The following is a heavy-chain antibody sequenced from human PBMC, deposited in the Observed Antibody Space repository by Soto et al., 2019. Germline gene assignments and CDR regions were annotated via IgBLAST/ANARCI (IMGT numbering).Heavy chain of an antibody. CDR3: ARGLLQLVPDAFDI. V-gene: IGHV4-61*01. CDR2: IYYSGST. J-gene: IGHJ3*02. CDR1: GGSVSSGSYY. Sequence: SETLSLTCTVSGGSVSSGSYYWSWIRQPPGKGLEWIGYIYYSGSTNYNPSLKSRVTISVDTSKNQFSLKLSSVTAADTAVYYCARGLLQLVPDAFDIWGQGTMVTVSS. D-gene: IGHD1-1*01.